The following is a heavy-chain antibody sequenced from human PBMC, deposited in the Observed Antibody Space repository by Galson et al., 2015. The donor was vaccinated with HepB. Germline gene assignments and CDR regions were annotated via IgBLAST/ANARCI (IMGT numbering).Heavy chain of an antibody. CDR2: IYWDDDK. J-gene: IGHJ5*02. CDR1: GFSLSTSGVG. Sequence: PALVKPTQTLTLACTFSGFSLSTSGVGVGWIRQPPGKALEWLALIYWDDDKRYSPSLKSRLTITKDTSKNQVVLTMTNMDPVDTATYYCAHSTDYDFWSGYYGYNWFDPWGQGTLVTVSS. CDR3: AHSTDYDFWSGYYGYNWFDP. D-gene: IGHD3-3*01. V-gene: IGHV2-5*02.